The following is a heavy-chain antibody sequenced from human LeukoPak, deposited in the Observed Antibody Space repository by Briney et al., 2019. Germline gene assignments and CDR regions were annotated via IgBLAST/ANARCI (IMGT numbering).Heavy chain of an antibody. V-gene: IGHV3-7*01. CDR3: ARVGAWELQRVFDY. Sequence: GGSLRLSCAASGFRFSDYWMTWVRQVPGKGLEWVANIRQGGNEMYYADSVKDRFTISRDNARNSLYLEMNSLRTGDTAVYYCARVGAWELQRVFDYWGQGTLVTVSS. D-gene: IGHD1-26*01. J-gene: IGHJ4*02. CDR1: GFRFSDYW. CDR2: IRQGGNEM.